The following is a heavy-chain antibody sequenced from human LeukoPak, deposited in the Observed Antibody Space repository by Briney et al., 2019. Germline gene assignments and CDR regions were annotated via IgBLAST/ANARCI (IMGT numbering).Heavy chain of an antibody. J-gene: IGHJ6*02. CDR1: GGSISSYY. Sequence: SETLSLTCTVSGGSISSYYWSWIRQPPGKGLEWIGYIYYSGSTNYNPSLKGRVTISVDTSKNQFSLKLSSDTAADTAVYYCARRQGPYGMDVWGQGTTVTVSS. V-gene: IGHV4-59*12. CDR3: ARRQGPYGMDV. CDR2: IYYSGST.